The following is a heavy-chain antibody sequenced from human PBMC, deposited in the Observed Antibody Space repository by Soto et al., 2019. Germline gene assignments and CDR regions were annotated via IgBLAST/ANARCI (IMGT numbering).Heavy chain of an antibody. CDR1: GGSISSYY. CDR2: IYYSGST. J-gene: IGHJ4*02. D-gene: IGHD1-26*01. CDR3: ARRYGGNLDY. V-gene: IGHV4-59*08. Sequence: QVQLQESGPGLVKPSETLSLTCTVSGGSISSYYWSWIRQPPGKGLEWIGYIYYSGSTNSTPSLKSLVTISVDTSKNQFSLKLSSVTAADTAVYYCARRYGGNLDYWGQGNLVTVSS.